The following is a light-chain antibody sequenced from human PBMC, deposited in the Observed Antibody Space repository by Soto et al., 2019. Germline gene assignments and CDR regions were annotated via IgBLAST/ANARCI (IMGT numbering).Light chain of an antibody. J-gene: IGKJ1*01. CDR3: QQRSNWPWT. V-gene: IGKV3D-11*01. CDR1: QGIGDT. CDR2: DAS. Sequence: EIVMTQSPATLSVSPGEGATLSCRASQGIGDTLAWYQQKPGQTPRLLIYDASNRATGIPARFSGSGSGTDFTLTISSLEPEDFAVYYCQQRSNWPWTFGQGTKVEIK.